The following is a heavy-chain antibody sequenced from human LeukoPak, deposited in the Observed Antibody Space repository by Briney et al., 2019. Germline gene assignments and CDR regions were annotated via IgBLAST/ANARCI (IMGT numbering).Heavy chain of an antibody. Sequence: GGSLRLSCSASGFTFSSYAMHWVRQAPGKGLEYVSAISSNGGSTYYADSVKGRFTISRDNSKNTLYLQMSSLRAEDTAVYYCVNLGSGSYRGINDVFDIWGQGTMVTVSS. CDR1: GFTFSSYA. V-gene: IGHV3-64D*06. CDR3: VNLGSGSYRGINDVFDI. CDR2: ISSNGGST. D-gene: IGHD3-10*01. J-gene: IGHJ3*02.